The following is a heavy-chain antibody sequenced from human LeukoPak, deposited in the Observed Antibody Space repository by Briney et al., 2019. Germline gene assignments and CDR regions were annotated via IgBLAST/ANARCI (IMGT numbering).Heavy chain of an antibody. CDR1: GFILSSYW. D-gene: IGHD6-13*01. J-gene: IGHJ3*02. V-gene: IGHV3-74*01. CDR3: ASISSYAFDI. CDR2: INSDGSGT. Sequence: GGSLRLSCAASGFILSSYWVHWVRQAPGKGLVWVSRINSDGSGTNHADAVKGRFTISRDNAKNTLYLQMNSLRGEDTAVYYCASISSYAFDIWGQGTRVTVSS.